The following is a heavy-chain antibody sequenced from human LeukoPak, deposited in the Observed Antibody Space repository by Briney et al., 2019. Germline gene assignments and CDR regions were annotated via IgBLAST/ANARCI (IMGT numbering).Heavy chain of an antibody. D-gene: IGHD3-9*01. CDR3: AKWGDYDVLTGYYVSDY. CDR1: GFTFGDYA. Sequence: GGSLRLSCTASGFTFGDYAMSWVRQAPGKGLDWVSAITGSGGNTYYADSVKGRFTISRDNSKNTVFLKMNSLRAEDTAVYYCAKWGDYDVLTGYYVSDYWGQGTLATVSS. J-gene: IGHJ4*02. CDR2: ITGSGGNT. V-gene: IGHV3-23*01.